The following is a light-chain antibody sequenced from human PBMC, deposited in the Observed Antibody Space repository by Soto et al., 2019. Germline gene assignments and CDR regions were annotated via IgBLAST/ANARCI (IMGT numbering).Light chain of an antibody. CDR3: GSYAGSNTWV. V-gene: IGLV2-11*01. CDR2: DVN. Sequence: QSVLTQPRSVSGSPGQSVTISCTGTSSDVSGYNYVSWYQQHPGKAPKLMIYDVNKRPSGVPDRFSGSKSGNTASLTISGLQAEDEADYCCGSYAGSNTWVFGGGTKLTVL. J-gene: IGLJ3*02. CDR1: SSDVSGYNY.